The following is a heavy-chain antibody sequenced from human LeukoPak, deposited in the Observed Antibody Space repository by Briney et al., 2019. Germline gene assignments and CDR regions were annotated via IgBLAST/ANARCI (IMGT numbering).Heavy chain of an antibody. CDR1: GYTFTSYA. CDR2: IIPIFGTA. D-gene: IGHD3-22*01. J-gene: IGHJ4*02. Sequence: GASVKVSCKASGYTFTSYAISWVRQAPGQGLEWMGGIIPIFGTANYAQKFQGRVTITADKSTSTAYMELSSLRSEDTAVYYCATPQGDYYDSSGYYPFDYWGQGTLVTVSS. V-gene: IGHV1-69*06. CDR3: ATPQGDYYDSSGYYPFDY.